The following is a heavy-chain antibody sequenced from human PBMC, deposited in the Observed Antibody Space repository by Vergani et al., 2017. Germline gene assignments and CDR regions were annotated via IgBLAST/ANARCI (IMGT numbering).Heavy chain of an antibody. Sequence: EVQLVESGGGLVQPGRSLRLSCAASGFTFDDYAMHWVRQAPGKGLECVSGISWNSGSIGYADSVKGRFTISRDNAKNSLYLQMNSLRAEDTALYYCARDAEYDFWSGYFDYWGQGTLVTVSS. CDR2: ISWNSGSI. CDR1: GFTFDDYA. J-gene: IGHJ4*02. CDR3: ARDAEYDFWSGYFDY. V-gene: IGHV3-9*01. D-gene: IGHD3-3*01.